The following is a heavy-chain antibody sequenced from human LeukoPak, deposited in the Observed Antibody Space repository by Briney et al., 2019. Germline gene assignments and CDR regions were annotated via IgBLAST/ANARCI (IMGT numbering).Heavy chain of an antibody. CDR3: ASATTVTTDDAFDI. V-gene: IGHV1-3*01. D-gene: IGHD4-17*01. J-gene: IGHJ3*02. CDR1: GYTFNSYA. CDR2: INAGNGNT. Sequence: ASVKVSCKASGYTFNSYAMHWVRQAPGQRLEWMGWINAGNGNTKYSQKFQGRVTITRDTSASTAYMELSSLRSEDTAVYYCASATTVTTDDAFDIWGQGTMVTVSS.